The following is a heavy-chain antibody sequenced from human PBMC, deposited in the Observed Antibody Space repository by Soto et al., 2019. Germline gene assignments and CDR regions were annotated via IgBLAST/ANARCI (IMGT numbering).Heavy chain of an antibody. J-gene: IGHJ4*02. Sequence: GASVKVSCKASGGTFSSYAISWVRQAPGQGLEWMGGIIPIFGTANYAQKFQGRVTITADESTSTAYMELSSLRSEDTAVYYCARAVPGDFWSGYQTPYYFDYWGQGTLVTVSS. V-gene: IGHV1-69*13. CDR1: GGTFSSYA. D-gene: IGHD3-3*01. CDR2: IIPIFGTA. CDR3: ARAVPGDFWSGYQTPYYFDY.